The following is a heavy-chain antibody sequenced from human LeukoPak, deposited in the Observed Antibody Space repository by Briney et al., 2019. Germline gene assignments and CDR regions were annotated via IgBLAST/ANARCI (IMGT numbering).Heavy chain of an antibody. CDR1: GFTFSASA. V-gene: IGHV3-73*01. CDR3: TRLSPRYSYGGSGDY. CDR2: IRSKANSYAT. Sequence: GGSLRLSCAASGFTFSASAMHWVRQASGKGLKWVGRIRSKANSYATAYAASVKGRFTISRDDSKNTAYLQMNSLKTEDTAVYYCTRLSPRYSYGGSGDYWGQGTLVTVSS. J-gene: IGHJ4*02. D-gene: IGHD5-18*01.